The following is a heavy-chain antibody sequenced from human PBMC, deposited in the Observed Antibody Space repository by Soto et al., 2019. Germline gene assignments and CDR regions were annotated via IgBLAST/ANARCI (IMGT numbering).Heavy chain of an antibody. CDR1: GASISGYY. Sequence: SETLSLTCTFSGASISGYYWSLIRQPPGKGLEWIGYIYNSGSTNYNPSLKSRVTISVDTSKNQISLKLSSVTAADTAVYYCARVTYYYDSSGYYTRYFQYWGQGTLVTVSS. CDR3: ARVTYYYDSSGYYTRYFQY. V-gene: IGHV4-59*01. CDR2: IYNSGST. J-gene: IGHJ1*01. D-gene: IGHD3-22*01.